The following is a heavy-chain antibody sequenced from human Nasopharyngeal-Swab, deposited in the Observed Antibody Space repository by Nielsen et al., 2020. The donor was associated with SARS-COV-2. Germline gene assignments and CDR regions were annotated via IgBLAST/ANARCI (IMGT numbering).Heavy chain of an antibody. V-gene: IGHV1-18*01. Sequence: ASVKVSCKASGYTFTSYGISWVRQAPGQGLEWMGWISAYNGNTNYAQKLQGRVTMTTDTSTSTAYMELRSLRSDDTAVYYCASSSGGSSWSLPFDYWGQGTLVTVSS. J-gene: IGHJ4*02. CDR1: GYTFTSYG. CDR3: ASSSGGSSWSLPFDY. CDR2: ISAYNGNT. D-gene: IGHD6-13*01.